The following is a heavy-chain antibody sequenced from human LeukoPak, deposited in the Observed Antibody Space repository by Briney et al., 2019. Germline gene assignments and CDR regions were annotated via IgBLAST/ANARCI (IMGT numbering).Heavy chain of an antibody. D-gene: IGHD4-17*01. J-gene: IGHJ6*03. Sequence: SETLSLTCAVSGGSINSRSYYWGWIRQPPGKGLEWIGSVYYGGTTYYNPSLKSRVTISEDTSKNQFSLKLSSVTAADTAVYYCARRATTVTTGYYYYYMDVWGKGTTVTVSS. CDR2: VYYGGTT. CDR3: ARRATTVTTGYYYYYMDV. V-gene: IGHV4-39*01. CDR1: GGSINSRSYY.